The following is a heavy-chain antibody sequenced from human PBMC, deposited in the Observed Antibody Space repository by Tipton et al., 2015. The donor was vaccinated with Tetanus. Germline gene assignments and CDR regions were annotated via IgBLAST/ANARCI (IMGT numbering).Heavy chain of an antibody. Sequence: AGLVKPSETLSLICGVYGGSFSGYYWSWIRQPPGKGLEWIGEINHSGSTNYNPSLKSRVAISVDTSKNQFSLKLSSVTAADTAVYFCAGVLRSESVGWFDPWGQGTLVTVSS. D-gene: IGHD3-3*01. CDR3: AGVLRSESVGWFDP. J-gene: IGHJ5*02. CDR1: GGSFSGYY. CDR2: INHSGST. V-gene: IGHV4-34*01.